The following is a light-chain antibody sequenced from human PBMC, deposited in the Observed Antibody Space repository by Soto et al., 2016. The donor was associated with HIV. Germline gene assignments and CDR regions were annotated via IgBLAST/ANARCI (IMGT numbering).Light chain of an antibody. CDR3: QPSSRTPRT. V-gene: IGKV1-39*01. CDR2: DAS. CDR1: QSISTY. J-gene: IGKJ1*01. Sequence: IQMTQSPSSLSASVGATVAITCRASQSISTYLHWYQQKPGRAPKLLIYDASSLQSGVPSRFSGRGAGTDFTLTISSLQHEDLGTYYCQPSSRTPRTFGQGTKVEI.